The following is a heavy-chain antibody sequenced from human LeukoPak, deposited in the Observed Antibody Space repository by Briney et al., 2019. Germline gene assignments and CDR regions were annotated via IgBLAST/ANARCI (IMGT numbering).Heavy chain of an antibody. J-gene: IGHJ4*02. V-gene: IGHV4-59*01. CDR2: IDYSGTT. CDR3: ARDRCGSRSCYRGGFDF. Sequence: PSETLSLTCAVSGGSISTYYWSWIRQPPGKGLEWIAFIDYSGTTNSNPSLKSRVTISLDTSTKQFSLKLSSVTAADTAVYYCARDRCGSRSCYRGGFDFWGQGTLVTVSS. CDR1: GGSISTYY. D-gene: IGHD2-2*02.